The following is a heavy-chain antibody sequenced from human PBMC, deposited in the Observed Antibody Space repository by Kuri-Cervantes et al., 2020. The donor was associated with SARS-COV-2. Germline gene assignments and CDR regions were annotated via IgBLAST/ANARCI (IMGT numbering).Heavy chain of an antibody. CDR1: GGSFSGYY. Sequence: GSLRLSCAVYGGSFSGYYWSWIRQPPGKGLEWIGYIYYSGSTNYNPSLKSRVTISVDTSKNQFSLKLSSVTAADTAVYYCARLDGYIIFDYWGQGTLVTVSS. CDR2: IYYSGST. V-gene: IGHV4-59*01. J-gene: IGHJ4*02. D-gene: IGHD5-24*01. CDR3: ARLDGYIIFDY.